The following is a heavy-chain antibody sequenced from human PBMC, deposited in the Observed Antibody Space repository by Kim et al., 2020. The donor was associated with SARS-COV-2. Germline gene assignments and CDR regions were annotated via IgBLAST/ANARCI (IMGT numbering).Heavy chain of an antibody. CDR1: GGSISSGSYY. CDR2: IYTSGST. J-gene: IGHJ6*02. Sequence: SETLSLTCTVSGGSISSGSYYWSWIRQPAGKGLEWIGRIYTSGSTNYNPSLKSRVTISVDTSKNQFSLKLSSVTAADTAVYYCAREGTVNPYYYYYGMDVWGQGTTVTVSS. V-gene: IGHV4-61*02. D-gene: IGHD4-4*01. CDR3: AREGTVNPYYYYYGMDV.